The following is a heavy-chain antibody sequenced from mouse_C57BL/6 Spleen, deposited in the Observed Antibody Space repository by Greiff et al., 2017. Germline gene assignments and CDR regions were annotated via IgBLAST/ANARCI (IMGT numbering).Heavy chain of an antibody. J-gene: IGHJ2*01. CDR2: INPSSGYT. D-gene: IGHD2-5*01. V-gene: IGHV1-7*01. CDR3: ARGDYSNGKLFDY. CDR1: GYTFTSYW. Sequence: QVQLQQSGAELAKPGASVKLSCKASGYTFTSYWMHWVKQRPGQGLEWIGYINPSSGYTKYNQKFKDKATLTADKSSSTAYMQLSSLTYEDSAVYYCARGDYSNGKLFDYWGQGTTLTVSS.